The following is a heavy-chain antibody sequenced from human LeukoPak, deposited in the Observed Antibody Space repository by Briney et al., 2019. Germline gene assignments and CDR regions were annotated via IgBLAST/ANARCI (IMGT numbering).Heavy chain of an antibody. CDR1: GFTFSSYA. Sequence: QPGGSLRLSCAASGFTFSSYAMHWVRQAPGKGLKWVAVISYDGTNKYYADSVMGRFTISRDNSKNTLYLQMNSLRVDDTAVYYCARATYSTSHFSYYFDYWGQGTLVTVSS. D-gene: IGHD6-6*01. J-gene: IGHJ4*02. CDR2: ISYDGTNK. V-gene: IGHV3-30-3*01. CDR3: ARATYSTSHFSYYFDY.